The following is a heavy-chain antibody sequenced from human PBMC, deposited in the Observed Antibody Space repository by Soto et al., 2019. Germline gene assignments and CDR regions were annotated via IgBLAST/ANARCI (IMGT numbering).Heavy chain of an antibody. CDR3: AKDPYGSGTYELFDY. D-gene: IGHD3-10*01. J-gene: IGHJ4*02. CDR1: GFMLSSYA. Sequence: GGSLRLSCAASGFMLSSYAMSWVRQAPGKGLEWVSAISNSGGSTYADSVKGRFTISRDNSKNTLYLQMNSLRAEDTAVYYCAKDPYGSGTYELFDYWGQGTLVTVSS. CDR2: ISNSGGST. V-gene: IGHV3-23*01.